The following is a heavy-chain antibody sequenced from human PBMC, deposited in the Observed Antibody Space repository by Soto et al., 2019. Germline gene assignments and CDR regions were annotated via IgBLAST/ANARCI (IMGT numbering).Heavy chain of an antibody. Sequence: GGSLRLSCAASGFTVSSNSMSWVRQAPGKGLEWVSLIYSGGTTYYADSVKGRFTISRDNSKNTLYLQMNSLRAEDTAVYYCARDRVVPAANYYYGMDVWGQGTTVTVSS. CDR3: ARDRVVPAANYYYGMDV. CDR2: IYSGGTT. D-gene: IGHD2-2*01. J-gene: IGHJ6*02. V-gene: IGHV3-53*01. CDR1: GFTVSSNS.